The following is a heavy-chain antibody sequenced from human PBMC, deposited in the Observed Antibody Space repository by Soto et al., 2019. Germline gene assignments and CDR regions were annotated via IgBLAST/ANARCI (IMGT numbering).Heavy chain of an antibody. CDR1: GGNFITFA. CDR2: IIPISSTT. CDR3: AKTLGTDPFGSYGLDV. V-gene: IGHV1-69*01. J-gene: IGHJ6*02. Sequence: QVELVQSGAEVKKPGSSVKVSCKASGGNFITFAISWVRQAPGQGIEWMGEIIPISSTTKSAPKFQDRVTISAEGSSSTVHMELRSLKSEDTAIYFCAKTLGTDPFGSYGLDVWGQGTTVTVSS. D-gene: IGHD7-27*01.